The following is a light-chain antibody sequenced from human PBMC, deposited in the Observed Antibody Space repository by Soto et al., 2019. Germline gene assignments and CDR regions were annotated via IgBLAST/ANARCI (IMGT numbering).Light chain of an antibody. J-gene: IGKJ1*01. V-gene: IGKV1-27*01. Sequence: DVQMTQSPSSLSASVGDRVIITCRASQGISNYLVWYQHKPGSAPKVLTYAATTLQSGVPSRFSGSGSGTDFILTISSLQPEDVATYYCQKYNSAPWTFGQGTKV. CDR2: AAT. CDR1: QGISNY. CDR3: QKYNSAPWT.